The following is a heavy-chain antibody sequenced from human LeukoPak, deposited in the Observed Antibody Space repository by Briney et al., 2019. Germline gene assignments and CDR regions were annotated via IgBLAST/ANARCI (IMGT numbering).Heavy chain of an antibody. CDR1: GFTFSSYW. V-gene: IGHV3-7*01. D-gene: IGHD6-19*01. CDR3: ARDERWLAGGSDY. Sequence: GGSLRLSCAASGFTFSSYWMFWVGQAPGKGVEGVATINGDGSDKYYVDSVKGRFTISRDSAKNSLFLQMNSLRAEDTAVYYCARDERWLAGGSDYWGQGTLVTVSS. CDR2: INGDGSDK. J-gene: IGHJ4*02.